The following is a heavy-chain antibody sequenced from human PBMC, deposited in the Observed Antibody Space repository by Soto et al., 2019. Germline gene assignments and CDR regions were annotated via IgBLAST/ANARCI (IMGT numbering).Heavy chain of an antibody. Sequence: SETLSLTCAVYGGSFSGYYWSWIRQPPGKGLEWIGEINHSGSTNYNPSLKSRVTISVDTSKNQFSLKLSSVTAADTAVYYCASPGYYGSGSYYTPGNGQLNWFDPWGQGTLVTVSS. J-gene: IGHJ5*02. CDR3: ASPGYYGSGSYYTPGNGQLNWFDP. CDR1: GGSFSGYY. CDR2: INHSGST. V-gene: IGHV4-34*01. D-gene: IGHD3-10*01.